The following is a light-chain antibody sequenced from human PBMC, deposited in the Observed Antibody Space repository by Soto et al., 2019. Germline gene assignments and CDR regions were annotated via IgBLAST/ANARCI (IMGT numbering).Light chain of an antibody. CDR2: DAS. Sequence: EVVLIQSPATLSLSPGEKATLSCRASKSVGNSLAWYQQRPGQAPRLLIYDASIGATGIPARFSGSGSGTDFTLTITSLAPEDFAIYYCQQRSDWPPFTFGPGTKVDIK. J-gene: IGKJ3*01. V-gene: IGKV3-11*01. CDR1: KSVGNS. CDR3: QQRSDWPPFT.